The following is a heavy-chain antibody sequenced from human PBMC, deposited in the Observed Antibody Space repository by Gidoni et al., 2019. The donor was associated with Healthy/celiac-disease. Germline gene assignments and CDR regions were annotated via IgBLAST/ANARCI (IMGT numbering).Heavy chain of an antibody. CDR2: IKQDGSEK. CDR1: GFTFSSYW. J-gene: IGHJ3*02. D-gene: IGHD3-22*01. V-gene: IGHV3-7*03. Sequence: EVQLVESGGGLVQPGGSLRLSCAASGFTFSSYWMSWVRQAPGKGLEWVANIKQDGSEKYYVDSVKGRFTISRDNAKNSLYLQMNSLRAEDTAVYYCARDHHTMIVVVINDAFDIWGQGTMVTVSS. CDR3: ARDHHTMIVVVINDAFDI.